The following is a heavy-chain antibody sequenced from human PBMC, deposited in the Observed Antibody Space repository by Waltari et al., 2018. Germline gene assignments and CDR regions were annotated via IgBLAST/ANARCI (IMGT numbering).Heavy chain of an antibody. CDR2: IYSGGST. V-gene: IGHV3-53*01. Sequence: EVQLVESGGGLIQPGGSLRLSCAAPGFTVSSNYMSLVRQAPGKGLEWVSVIYSGGSTYYADSVKGRFTISRDNSKNTLYLQMNSLRAEDTAVYYCARGSDYYDSSGYELWGQGTLVTVSS. J-gene: IGHJ4*02. CDR1: GFTVSSNY. CDR3: ARGSDYYDSSGYEL. D-gene: IGHD3-22*01.